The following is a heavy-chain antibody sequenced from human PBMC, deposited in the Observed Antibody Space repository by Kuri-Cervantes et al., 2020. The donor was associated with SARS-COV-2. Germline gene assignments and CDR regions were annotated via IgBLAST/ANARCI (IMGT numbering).Heavy chain of an antibody. J-gene: IGHJ4*02. Sequence: SVKVSCKASGYTFTSYGISWVRQAPGQGLEWMGGIIPILGIANYAQKFQGRVTITRDTSASTAYMELSSLRSEDTAVYYCARDGTGYSSSWLPDYWGQGTLVTVSS. CDR2: IIPILGIA. CDR3: ARDGTGYSSSWLPDY. D-gene: IGHD6-13*01. V-gene: IGHV1-69*10. CDR1: GYTFTSYG.